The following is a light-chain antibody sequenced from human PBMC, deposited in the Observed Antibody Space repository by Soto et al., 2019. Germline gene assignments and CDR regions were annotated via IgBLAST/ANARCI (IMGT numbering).Light chain of an antibody. V-gene: IGLV3-21*04. CDR1: NIGSKS. CDR2: YDS. Sequence: SYELTQPPSVSVAPGKTARITCAGNNIGSKSVHWYQQKPGQAPVLVIYYDSDRPSGIPERFSGSNSGNTATLTISRVEAGDAADYYCQVGDRSSDHPPFGTGTQVTGL. CDR3: QVGDRSSDHPP. J-gene: IGLJ1*01.